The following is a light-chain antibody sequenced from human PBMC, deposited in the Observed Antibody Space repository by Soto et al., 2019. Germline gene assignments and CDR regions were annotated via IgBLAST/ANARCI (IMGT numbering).Light chain of an antibody. V-gene: IGKV1-33*01. CDR3: QQYDNLPMST. Sequence: DIQMTQSPSSLSASVGDRVTITCQASQDIRNYLNWYQHKPGKAPKLLIYDASTLETGVPSRFSGSGSGTDFTLTISSLQPEDIATYYCQQYDNLPMSTFGQGTKLEIK. CDR1: QDIRNY. J-gene: IGKJ2*01. CDR2: DAS.